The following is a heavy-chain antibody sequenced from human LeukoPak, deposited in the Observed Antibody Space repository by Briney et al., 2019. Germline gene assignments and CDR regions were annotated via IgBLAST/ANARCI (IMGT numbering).Heavy chain of an antibody. Sequence: PGGSLRLSCAASRFTFSSYSMNWVRQAPGKGLEWVANIKQDGSEKYYVDSVKGRFTISRDNAKNSLYLQMNSLRAEDTAVYYCASTYVVVTAVHDAFHIWGQGTMVTVSS. D-gene: IGHD2-21*02. CDR2: IKQDGSEK. J-gene: IGHJ3*02. CDR1: RFTFSSYS. CDR3: ASTYVVVTAVHDAFHI. V-gene: IGHV3-7*01.